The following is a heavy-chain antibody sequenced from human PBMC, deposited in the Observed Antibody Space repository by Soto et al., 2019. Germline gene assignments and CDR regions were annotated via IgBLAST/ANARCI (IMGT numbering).Heavy chain of an antibody. Sequence: SVKVSCKGTGVTFSSYAISWVRQATGQGLEWMGGIIPIFGTANYAQKFQGRVTITADESTSTAYMELSSLRSEDTAVYYCARGGYCSGGSCYPYNWFDPWGQGTLVTVSS. CDR2: IIPIFGTA. CDR1: GVTFSSYA. V-gene: IGHV1-69*01. J-gene: IGHJ5*02. D-gene: IGHD2-15*01. CDR3: ARGGYCSGGSCYPYNWFDP.